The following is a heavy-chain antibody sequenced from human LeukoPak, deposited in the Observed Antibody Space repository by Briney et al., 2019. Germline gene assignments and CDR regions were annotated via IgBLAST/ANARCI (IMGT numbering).Heavy chain of an antibody. CDR1: GFSVSNNC. CDR2: IYSGGST. J-gene: IGHJ1*01. V-gene: IGHV3-66*01. D-gene: IGHD2-15*01. CDR3: ASDSYSPEYFQH. Sequence: PGGSLRLSCAASGFSVSNNCMSRVRQAPGKGLEWVSVIYSGGSTFYADSVKGRFTISRDNSKNTLYLQMNSLRAEDTAVYYCASDSYSPEYFQHWGQGTLVTVSS.